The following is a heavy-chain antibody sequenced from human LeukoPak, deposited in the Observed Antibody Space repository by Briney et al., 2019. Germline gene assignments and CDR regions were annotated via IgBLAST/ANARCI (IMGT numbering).Heavy chain of an antibody. Sequence: PGGSLRLSCTASGFTFSSYHMHWVRQAPGKGLEWVAVMWSDGSSKYYADSVKGRFTISGDSSTNTLYLQMNSLRAEDTAVYYCARSRDYGGGYFDYWGQGTLVTVSS. J-gene: IGHJ4*02. D-gene: IGHD4-23*01. CDR1: GFTFSSYH. CDR2: MWSDGSSK. CDR3: ARSRDYGGGYFDY. V-gene: IGHV3-33*01.